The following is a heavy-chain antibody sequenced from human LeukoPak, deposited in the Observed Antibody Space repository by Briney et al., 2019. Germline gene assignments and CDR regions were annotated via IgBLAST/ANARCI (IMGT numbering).Heavy chain of an antibody. J-gene: IGHJ4*02. CDR3: ARDLSAAFDF. CDR1: GFPFSSYG. V-gene: IGHV3-33*01. D-gene: IGHD6-19*01. CDR2: LVYDARS. Sequence: GTSLRLSCAASGFPFSSYGMHWVRQAPGKGLEWVARLVYDARSDYANSVKGRFSISRDDSKNTLFLDMSNLRVEDTALYYCARDLSAAFDFWGQGVQVTVSS.